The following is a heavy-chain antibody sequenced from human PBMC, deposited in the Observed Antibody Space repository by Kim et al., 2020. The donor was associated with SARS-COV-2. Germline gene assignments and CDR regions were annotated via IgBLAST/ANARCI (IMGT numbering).Heavy chain of an antibody. D-gene: IGHD3-10*01. Sequence: GGSLRLSCAASGFTFSSFAMTWVRQLPGKGLEWVSVINYDGGPNFYADSVKGRFTISRDNSMNTMYLQMNSLRADGTAVYYWAKGFHYGSGDIPKYFDHWGQGTPVTVSS. CDR3: AKGFHYGSGDIPKYFDH. CDR2: INYDGGPN. CDR1: GFTFSSFA. V-gene: IGHV3-23*01. J-gene: IGHJ4*02.